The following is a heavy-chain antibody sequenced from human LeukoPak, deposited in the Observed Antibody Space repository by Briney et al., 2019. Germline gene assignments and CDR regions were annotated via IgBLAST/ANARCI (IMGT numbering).Heavy chain of an antibody. Sequence: GGPLRLSCAASGFTFSSYAMHWVRQAPGKGLECVAVTSNDGSNKSYADSVKGRFTISRDNSKNTLYLQMNSLRAEDTAVYYCAREWHTGLIAYWGQGTLVSVSS. CDR2: TSNDGSNK. J-gene: IGHJ4*02. CDR3: AREWHTGLIAY. D-gene: IGHD3-16*02. CDR1: GFTFSSYA. V-gene: IGHV3-30*04.